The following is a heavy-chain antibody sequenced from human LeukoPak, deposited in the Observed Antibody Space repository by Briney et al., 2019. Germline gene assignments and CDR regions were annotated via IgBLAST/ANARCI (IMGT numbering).Heavy chain of an antibody. Sequence: AGGSLRLSCAASGCTFSSFAMSWVRQAPGKGLKWVLGISGSGGTTNYADSVKGRFSISRDNSKNALFLQMNSLRVEDTAVYYCAKGFDSSDYLFDYWGQGTLVTVSS. V-gene: IGHV3-23*01. CDR1: GCTFSSFA. J-gene: IGHJ4*02. D-gene: IGHD3-22*01. CDR2: ISGSGGTT. CDR3: AKGFDSSDYLFDY.